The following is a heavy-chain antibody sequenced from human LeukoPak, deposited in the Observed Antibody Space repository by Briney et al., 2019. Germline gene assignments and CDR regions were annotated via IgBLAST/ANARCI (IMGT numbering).Heavy chain of an antibody. D-gene: IGHD6-13*01. CDR3: ARGPSSSWYNYYYYYVDV. J-gene: IGHJ6*03. CDR1: GGSISSYY. CDR2: IYTSGST. V-gene: IGHV4-4*09. Sequence: PSETLSLTCTVSGGSISSYYWSWIRQPPGKGLEWIGYIYTSGSTNYNPSLKSRVTISVDTSKNQFSLKLSSVTAADTAVYYCARGPSSSWYNYYYYYVDVWGKGTTVTVSS.